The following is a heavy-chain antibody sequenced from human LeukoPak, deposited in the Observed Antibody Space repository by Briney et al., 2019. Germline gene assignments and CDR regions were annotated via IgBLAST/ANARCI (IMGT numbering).Heavy chain of an antibody. CDR3: ARALYYDSSGDYYYYGMDV. Sequence: GGSLRLSCAASGFTFSSYSMKWVRQAPGKGLEWVSSISSSSSYIYYADSVKGRFTISRDNAKNSLYLQMNSLRAEDTAVYYCARALYYDSSGDYYYYGMDVWGQGTTVTVSS. J-gene: IGHJ6*02. CDR1: GFTFSSYS. D-gene: IGHD3-22*01. V-gene: IGHV3-21*01. CDR2: ISSSSSYI.